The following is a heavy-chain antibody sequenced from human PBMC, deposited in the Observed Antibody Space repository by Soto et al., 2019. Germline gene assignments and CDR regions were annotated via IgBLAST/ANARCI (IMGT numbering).Heavy chain of an antibody. CDR3: AREEGLRFLEWLTSYGMDV. Sequence: VKVSCKASGYTFTSYYMHWVRQAPGQGLEWMGIINPSGGSNKYYADSVKGRFTISRDNSKNTLYLQMNSLRAEDTAVYYCAREEGLRFLEWLTSYGMDVWGQGTTVTVSS. CDR1: GYTFTSYY. V-gene: IGHV1-46*04. CDR2: INPSGGSNK. J-gene: IGHJ6*02. D-gene: IGHD3-3*01.